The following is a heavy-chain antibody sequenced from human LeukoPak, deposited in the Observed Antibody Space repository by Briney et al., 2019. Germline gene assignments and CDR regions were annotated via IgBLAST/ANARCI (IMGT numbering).Heavy chain of an antibody. Sequence: SGGSLRLSCAASGFSFSSYWMSWVRQAPGKGLEWVANIKEDGSEKNYVDSVKGRFTISRDNAKNSLYPQMNSLRAEDMAVYYCARKDSSPRTFDYWGQGTLVTVSS. V-gene: IGHV3-7*01. CDR1: GFSFSSYW. J-gene: IGHJ4*02. CDR3: ARKDSSPRTFDY. D-gene: IGHD3-22*01. CDR2: IKEDGSEK.